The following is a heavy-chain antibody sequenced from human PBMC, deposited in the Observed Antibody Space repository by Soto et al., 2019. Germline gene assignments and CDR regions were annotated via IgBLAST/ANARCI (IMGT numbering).Heavy chain of an antibody. J-gene: IGHJ4*02. CDR2: IKEDGSER. CDR3: ARDVGPVTIFGEALSGYFDF. Sequence: GGSLRLSCAVSGFSFGNYWMSWVRQAPGKGLEWLASIKEDGSERYYLDSVKGRFTISRDNAKDSLSLQMNSLRGEDTAFYYCARDVGPVTIFGEALSGYFDFWGQGTLVTVSS. D-gene: IGHD3-3*01. CDR1: GFSFGNYW. V-gene: IGHV3-7*03.